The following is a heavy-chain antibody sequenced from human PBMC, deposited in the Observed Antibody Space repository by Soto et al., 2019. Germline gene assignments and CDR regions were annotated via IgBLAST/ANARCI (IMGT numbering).Heavy chain of an antibody. J-gene: IGHJ5*02. CDR3: ARELLAPTRGWFDP. Sequence: QVHLQESGPGLVKPSQTQSLACTVTGYSMERSGDYWSWIRQVPGQGLEWLGYIFFSGTTYYNPSFKSRVIMSVDTSRNQFFLNLTAVTAADTGVYYCARELLAPTRGWFDPWGQGTLVRVSS. V-gene: IGHV4-31*03. CDR1: GYSMERSGDY. CDR2: IFFSGTT. D-gene: IGHD2-8*02.